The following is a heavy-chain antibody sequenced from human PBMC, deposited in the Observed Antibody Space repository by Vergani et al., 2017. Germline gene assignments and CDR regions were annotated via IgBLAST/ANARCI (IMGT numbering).Heavy chain of an antibody. D-gene: IGHD3-3*01. J-gene: IGHJ3*02. V-gene: IGHV4-61*10. CDR2: IYYNGNT. CDR1: GDFVSSGLYY. CDR3: ARGFDSWNAFDI. Sequence: QVQLQESGPGLVKPSETLSLSCTVPGDFVSSGLYYWSWIRQPAGKGLEWIGYIYYNGNTNYNPSVKSRVTISLDTSKNQFSLTLSSVTAADTAVYYCARGFDSWNAFDIWGQGTMLTVSS.